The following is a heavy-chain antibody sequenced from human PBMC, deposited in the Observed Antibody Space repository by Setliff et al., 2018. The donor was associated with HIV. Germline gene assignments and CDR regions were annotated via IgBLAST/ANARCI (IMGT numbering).Heavy chain of an antibody. V-gene: IGHV1-46*01. CDR1: GYTFTSYY. CDR2: INPSGGST. Sequence: ASVKVSCKASGYTFTSYYMHWVRQAPGQGLEWMGIINPSGGSTSYARKFQGRVTMTRDTSTSTVYMELSSLRSEDTAVYYCARVEYYYDSSGYYYDYWGQGTLDTVSS. D-gene: IGHD3-22*01. CDR3: ARVEYYYDSSGYYYDY. J-gene: IGHJ4*02.